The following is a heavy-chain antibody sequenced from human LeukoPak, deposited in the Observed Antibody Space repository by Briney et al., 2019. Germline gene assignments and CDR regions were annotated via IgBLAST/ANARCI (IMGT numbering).Heavy chain of an antibody. CDR2: ISAYNGNT. CDR1: GYTFTSYG. J-gene: IGHJ4*02. D-gene: IGHD3-22*01. Sequence: AASVKVSCKASGYTFTSYGISWVRQAPGQGLEWMGWISAYNGNTNYAQKLQGRVTMTEDTSTDTAYMELSSLRSEDTAVYYCATTYYYDSSGYYYGSWGQGTLVTVSS. V-gene: IGHV1-18*01. CDR3: ATTYYYDSSGYYYGS.